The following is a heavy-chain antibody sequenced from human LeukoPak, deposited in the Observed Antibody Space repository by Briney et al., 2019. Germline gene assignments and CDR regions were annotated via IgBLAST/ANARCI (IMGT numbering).Heavy chain of an antibody. V-gene: IGHV4-30-4*08. CDR1: GGSISSSSYY. Sequence: SETLSLTCTVSGGSISSSSYYWGWIRQPPGKGLEWIGYIYYSGSTYYNPSLKSRVTISVDTSKNQFSLKLSSVTAADTAVYYCARGITMIDSWFDPWGQGTLVTVSS. J-gene: IGHJ5*02. CDR3: ARGITMIDSWFDP. D-gene: IGHD3-22*01. CDR2: IYYSGST.